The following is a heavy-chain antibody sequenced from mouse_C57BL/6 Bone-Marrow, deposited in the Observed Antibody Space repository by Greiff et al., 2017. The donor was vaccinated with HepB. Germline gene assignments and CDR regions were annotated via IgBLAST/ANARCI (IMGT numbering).Heavy chain of an antibody. V-gene: IGHV1-63*01. CDR2: IYPGGGYT. CDR3: ARRDGPYAMDY. D-gene: IGHD2-3*01. CDR1: GYTFTNYW. Sequence: VQLQQSGAELVRPGTSVKMSCKASGYTFTNYWIGWAKQRPGHGLEWIGDIYPGGGYTNYNEKFKGNATLTADKSSSTAYMQFSSLTSEDSAIYYCARRDGPYAMDYWGQGTSVTVSS. J-gene: IGHJ4*01.